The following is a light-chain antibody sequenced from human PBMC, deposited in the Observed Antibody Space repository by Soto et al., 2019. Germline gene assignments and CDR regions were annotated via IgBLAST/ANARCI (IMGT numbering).Light chain of an antibody. CDR2: EVS. V-gene: IGLV2-14*01. Sequence: QSALTQPASVSGSPGQSITISCTGTSSDVGGYNYVSWYQQHPGKAPKLIIYEVSNRPSGVSNRFSGSKSGNTASLTISGLQAEDEANYYCNSYTSKSRGVFGTGTKVTVL. CDR1: SSDVGGYNY. CDR3: NSYTSKSRGV. J-gene: IGLJ1*01.